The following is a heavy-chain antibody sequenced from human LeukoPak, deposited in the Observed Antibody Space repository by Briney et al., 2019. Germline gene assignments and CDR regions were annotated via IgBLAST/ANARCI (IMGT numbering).Heavy chain of an antibody. D-gene: IGHD3-3*01. CDR1: SGSISSSSYY. CDR3: ASLRERSYYARGFDY. Sequence: SETLSLTCTVSSGSISSSSYYWAWIRRPPGKGLECIGSIYYSGSTSYNPSLKSRVTISVDTSKNQFSLKLSSVTAADTAVYYCASLRERSYYARGFDYWGQGTLVTVSS. CDR2: IYYSGST. V-gene: IGHV4-39*01. J-gene: IGHJ4*02.